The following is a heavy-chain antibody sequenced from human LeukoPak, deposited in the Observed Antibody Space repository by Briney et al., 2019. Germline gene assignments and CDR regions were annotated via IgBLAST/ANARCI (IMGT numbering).Heavy chain of an antibody. Sequence: PGGSLRLSCAASGFTFRSHDMSWVRQAPGKGLEWVSGISASGGSTFYADSVKGRFTISRDNSKNTLYLQMNGLRVEDTAVYYCARDRIYDRDFDYWGQGTLVTVSS. J-gene: IGHJ4*02. CDR3: ARDRIYDRDFDY. V-gene: IGHV3-23*01. D-gene: IGHD5/OR15-5a*01. CDR2: ISASGGST. CDR1: GFTFRSHD.